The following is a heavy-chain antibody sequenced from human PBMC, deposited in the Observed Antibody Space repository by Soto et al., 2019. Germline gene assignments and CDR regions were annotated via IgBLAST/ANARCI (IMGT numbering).Heavy chain of an antibody. J-gene: IGHJ4*02. CDR3: AKADRPYYEILTGPDY. CDR1: GFTFSSYA. D-gene: IGHD3-9*01. CDR2: LGGTGGRA. V-gene: IGHV3-23*01. Sequence: EVQLLESGGGLVQPGGSLRLSCAASGFTFSSYAMCWVRQAPGKGLEWVSALGGTGGRAYYADSVKGRFTVSRDNSRNTLFLQMNGLRVEDTAIYYCAKADRPYYEILTGPDYWGQGTLVTVSS.